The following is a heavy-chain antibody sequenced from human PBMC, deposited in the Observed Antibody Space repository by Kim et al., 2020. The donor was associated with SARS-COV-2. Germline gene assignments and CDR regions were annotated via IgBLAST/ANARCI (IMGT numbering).Heavy chain of an antibody. D-gene: IGHD6-19*01. Sequence: YADSVKGRFTISRDNSKNTRYLQMNSLRAEDTAVYYCAGSYEAVAGDIDYWGQGTLVTVSS. J-gene: IGHJ4*02. V-gene: IGHV3-30*03. CDR3: AGSYEAVAGDIDY.